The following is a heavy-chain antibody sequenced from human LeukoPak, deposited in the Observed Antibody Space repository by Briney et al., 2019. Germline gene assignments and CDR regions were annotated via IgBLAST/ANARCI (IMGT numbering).Heavy chain of an antibody. CDR1: GGTFSSYA. D-gene: IGHD2-2*02. CDR2: IIPIFGTA. CDR3: AREATDCSSTSCYRSYYYYYMDV. V-gene: IGHV1-69*01. Sequence: SVKVSCKASGGTFSSYAISWVRQAPGQGLEWMGGIIPIFGTAIYAQKFQGRVTITADESTSTAYMELSSLRSEDTAVYYCAREATDCSSTSCYRSYYYYYMDVWGKGTTVTISS. J-gene: IGHJ6*03.